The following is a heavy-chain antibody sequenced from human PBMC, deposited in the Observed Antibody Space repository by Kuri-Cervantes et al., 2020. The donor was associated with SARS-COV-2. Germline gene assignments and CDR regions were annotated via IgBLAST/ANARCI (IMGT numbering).Heavy chain of an antibody. CDR3: ARAQQWLEPNFDY. J-gene: IGHJ4*02. V-gene: IGHV3-21*01. D-gene: IGHD6-19*01. CDR2: ISSSSSYI. Sequence: GESLKISCAASGFTFSSYSMNWVRQAPGKGLEWVSSISSSSSYIYYADSVKGRFTISRDNSKNTLHLQMNSLRAEDTAVYYCARAQQWLEPNFDYWGQGTLVTVSS. CDR1: GFTFSSYS.